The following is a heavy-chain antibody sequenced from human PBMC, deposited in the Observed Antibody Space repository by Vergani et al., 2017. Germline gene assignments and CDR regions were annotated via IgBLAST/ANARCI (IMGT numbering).Heavy chain of an antibody. D-gene: IGHD4-11*01. CDR1: GFTFDDYG. CDR3: AKTNSNYEAMGSDIDY. J-gene: IGHJ4*02. CDR2: ISGSGGST. V-gene: IGHV3-23*04. Sequence: EVQLVESGGGVVRPGGSRRLSCAASGFTFDDYGMNWVRQAPGKGLEWVSAISGSGGSTYYADSVKGRFTISRDNSKNTLYLQMNSLRAEDTAVYYCAKTNSNYEAMGSDIDYWGQGTLVTVSS.